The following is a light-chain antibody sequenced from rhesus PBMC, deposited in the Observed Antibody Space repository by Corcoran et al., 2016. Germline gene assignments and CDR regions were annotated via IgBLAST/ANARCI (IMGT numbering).Light chain of an antibody. CDR3: LQYNSSPPA. Sequence: DIQMTQSPSSLSAPVGDTVTITCRASQSINNWLAWYQQKPGTAHKLLIYQASSLQSGVPSRFSGSGSGTDFTLTLSSLPPEDFATYYCLQYNSSPPAFGQGTKVEI. CDR2: QAS. J-gene: IGKJ1*01. CDR1: QSINNW. V-gene: IGKV1-22*01.